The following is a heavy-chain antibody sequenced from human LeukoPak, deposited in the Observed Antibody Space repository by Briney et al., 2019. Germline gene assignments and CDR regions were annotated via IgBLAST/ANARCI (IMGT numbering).Heavy chain of an antibody. V-gene: IGHV3-23*01. D-gene: IGHD2-15*01. J-gene: IGHJ4*02. CDR2: ISGSGGST. CDR1: GFTFSSYA. CDR3: ARPGHVVVVAATYLDY. Sequence: GGSLRLSCAAPGFTFSSYAMSWVRQAPGKGLEWVSAISGSGGSTYYADSVKGRFTISRDNSKNTLYLQMNSLRAEDTAVYYCARPGHVVVVAATYLDYWGQGTLVTVSS.